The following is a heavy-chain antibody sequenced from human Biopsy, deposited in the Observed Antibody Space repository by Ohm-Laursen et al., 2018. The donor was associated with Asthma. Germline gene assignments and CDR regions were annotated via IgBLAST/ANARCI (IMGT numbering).Heavy chain of an antibody. V-gene: IGHV4-39*01. CDR3: ARHWDWGSFFDY. Sequence: SDTLSLTCTVSGGSMSSSSYYWGWIRQPPGKGPEWMGSISYTGSAYHNPSLKSRVTISVDTSKNHFSLKLSFVTAADTAVYYCARHWDWGSFFDYWGQGTPVTVSS. CDR1: GGSMSSSSYY. CDR2: ISYTGSA. J-gene: IGHJ4*02. D-gene: IGHD7-27*01.